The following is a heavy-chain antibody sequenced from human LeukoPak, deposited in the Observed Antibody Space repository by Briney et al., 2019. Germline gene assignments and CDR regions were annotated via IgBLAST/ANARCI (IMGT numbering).Heavy chain of an antibody. CDR1: GYSFTSHY. D-gene: IGHD5-18*01. Sequence: ASVKVSCKASGYSFTSHYMHWVRQAPGQGLEWLGLINPSGSSTLYAQKFQGRVTMTRDTSTVYMDLSGLTSDDTAVYYCTRDLRSGGVTYGQDSWGQGTLVTVSS. CDR2: INPSGSST. V-gene: IGHV1-46*01. J-gene: IGHJ4*02. CDR3: TRDLRSGGVTYGQDS.